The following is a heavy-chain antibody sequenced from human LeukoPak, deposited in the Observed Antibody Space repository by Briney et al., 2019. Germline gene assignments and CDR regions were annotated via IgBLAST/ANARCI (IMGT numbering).Heavy chain of an antibody. D-gene: IGHD4/OR15-4a*01. CDR2: IYYTGST. J-gene: IGHJ4*02. CDR1: GGSIRSSSYY. V-gene: IGHV4-61*05. CDR3: ARGHMGLGLF. Sequence: PSETLSLTCTVSGGSIRSSSYYWGWIRQPPGKGLEWIGYIYYTGSTNYNPSLKSRVTISVDTSKNQFYLKLNYVTAADTAVYYCARGHMGLGLFWGQGTLVTVSS.